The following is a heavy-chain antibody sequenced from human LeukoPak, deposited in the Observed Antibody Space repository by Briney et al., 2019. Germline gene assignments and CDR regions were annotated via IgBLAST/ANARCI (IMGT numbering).Heavy chain of an antibody. CDR3: AKWSGDYYGSGSYFDY. Sequence: GGSLRLSCAASGFTFDDYAMHWVRRAPGKGLEWVSGISWNSGSIGYADSVKGRFTISRDNAKNSLYLQMNSLRAEDTALYYCAKWSGDYYGSGSYFDYWGQGTLVTVSS. CDR1: GFTFDDYA. V-gene: IGHV3-9*01. J-gene: IGHJ4*02. D-gene: IGHD3-10*01. CDR2: ISWNSGSI.